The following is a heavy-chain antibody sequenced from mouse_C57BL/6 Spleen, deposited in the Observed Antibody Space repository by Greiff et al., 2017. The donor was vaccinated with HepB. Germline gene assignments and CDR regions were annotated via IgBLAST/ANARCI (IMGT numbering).Heavy chain of an antibody. D-gene: IGHD1-1*01. J-gene: IGHJ3*01. CDR2: IDPSDSYT. V-gene: IGHV1-69*01. Sequence: QVQLQQPGAELVMPGASVKLSCKASGYTFTSYWMHWVQQGPGQGLEWIGEIDPSDSYTNYNQKFKGKSTLTVDKSSSTAYMQRSSLTSEDSAVYYCARWDIYCSSAYWGQGTLVTVSA. CDR1: GYTFTSYW. CDR3: ARWDIYCSSAY.